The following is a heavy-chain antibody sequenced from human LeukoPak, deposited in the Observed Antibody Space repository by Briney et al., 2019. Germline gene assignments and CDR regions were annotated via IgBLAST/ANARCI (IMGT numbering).Heavy chain of an antibody. D-gene: IGHD2-15*01. CDR3: ARVGYCSGGSCPPGAFDI. Sequence: GGSLRLSCAASGFTFSSYSMNWVRQAPGKGPEWVSSISSSSSYIYYADSVKGRFTISRDNAKNSLYLQMNSLRAEDTAVYYCARVGYCSGGSCPPGAFDIWGQGTMVTVSS. V-gene: IGHV3-21*06. J-gene: IGHJ3*02. CDR2: ISSSSSYI. CDR1: GFTFSSYS.